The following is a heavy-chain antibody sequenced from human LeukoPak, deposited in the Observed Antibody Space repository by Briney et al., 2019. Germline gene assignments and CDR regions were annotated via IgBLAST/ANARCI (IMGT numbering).Heavy chain of an antibody. V-gene: IGHV1-69*04. Sequence: SVTVSCKASGGTFSSYAISWVRQAPGQGLEWMGRIIPIFGIANYAQKFQGRVTITADKSTSTAYMELSSLRSEDTAVYYCARVDVGYCSSTSCPPVYWGQGTLVTVSS. CDR2: IIPIFGIA. CDR1: GGTFSSYA. D-gene: IGHD2-2*01. CDR3: ARVDVGYCSSTSCPPVY. J-gene: IGHJ4*02.